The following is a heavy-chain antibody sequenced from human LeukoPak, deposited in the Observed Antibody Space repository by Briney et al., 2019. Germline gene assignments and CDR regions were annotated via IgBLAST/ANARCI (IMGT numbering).Heavy chain of an antibody. CDR1: GFTFSSSE. CDR3: TRSGYRHPYHFDS. D-gene: IGHD3-22*01. CDR2: LYTGGGT. V-gene: IGHV3-53*01. Sequence: GGSLRLSCAVSGFTFSSSEMNWVRQAPGKGLEWVSVLYTGGGTDHADSVKGRFTISRDNSKNTLSLQMNSLRAEDTAIYYCTRSGYRHPYHFDSWGQGTLVTVSS. J-gene: IGHJ4*02.